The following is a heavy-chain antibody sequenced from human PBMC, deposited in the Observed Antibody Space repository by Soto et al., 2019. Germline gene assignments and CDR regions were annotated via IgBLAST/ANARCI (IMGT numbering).Heavy chain of an antibody. CDR2: INSDGSST. Sequence: GGSLRLSCAASGFTFSSYWMHWVRQAPGKGLVWVSRINSDGSSTSYADSVKGRFTISRDNAKNTLYLQMNSLRAEDTAVYYCARDTKGVAVAGTDRTPLYYYYYYGMDVWGQGTTVTVSS. D-gene: IGHD6-19*01. V-gene: IGHV3-74*01. J-gene: IGHJ6*02. CDR3: ARDTKGVAVAGTDRTPLYYYYYYGMDV. CDR1: GFTFSSYW.